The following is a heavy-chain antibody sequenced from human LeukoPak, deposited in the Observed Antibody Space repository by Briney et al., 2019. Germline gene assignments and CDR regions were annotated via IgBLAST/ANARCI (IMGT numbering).Heavy chain of an antibody. Sequence: PGGSLRLSCAASGFTFSGYSMSWVRQAPGKGLEWVAGLGRTGEYKYYADSVKGRFTISRDNSKNTLYLQMNSLRAEDTAVYYCANSPRRYSDDYWGQGTLVTVSS. J-gene: IGHJ4*02. D-gene: IGHD2-15*01. CDR2: LGRTGEYK. CDR1: GFTFSGYS. V-gene: IGHV3-23*01. CDR3: ANSPRRYSDDY.